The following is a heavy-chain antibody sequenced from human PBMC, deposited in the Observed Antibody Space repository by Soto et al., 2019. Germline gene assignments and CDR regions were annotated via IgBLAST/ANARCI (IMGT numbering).Heavy chain of an antibody. CDR2: MNPNSGNT. Sequence: QVQLVQSGAEVKKPGASVKVSCKDSGYTFTSYDINWVRQATGQGLAWMGWMNPNSGNTGNAQKFQGRVTMTRNTSISTAYMELRSLRSKDTAVYYCARERGASSPFDYWGQGTLVTVSS. V-gene: IGHV1-8*01. CDR3: ARERGASSPFDY. D-gene: IGHD6-19*01. J-gene: IGHJ4*02. CDR1: GYTFTSYD.